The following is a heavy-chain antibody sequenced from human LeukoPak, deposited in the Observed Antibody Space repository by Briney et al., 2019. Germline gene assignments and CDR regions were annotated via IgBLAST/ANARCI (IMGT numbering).Heavy chain of an antibody. CDR3: ARDPGIAVAGTVGYFDS. J-gene: IGHJ4*02. CDR1: GFSFSSYW. D-gene: IGHD6-13*01. Sequence: GGSLRLSCVASGFSFSSYWMSWVRQTPGKGLEWVANIKQEGSARYYVDSVTGRFTISRDNAMNSLYLQMNSLRVEDTAVYYCARDPGIAVAGTVGYFDSWGQGILVTVSS. CDR2: IKQEGSAR. V-gene: IGHV3-7*01.